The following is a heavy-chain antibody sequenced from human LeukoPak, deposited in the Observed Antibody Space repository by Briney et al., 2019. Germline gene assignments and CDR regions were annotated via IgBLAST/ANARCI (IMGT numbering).Heavy chain of an antibody. CDR1: GFTFSSSG. J-gene: IGHJ4*02. CDR2: IWYDGSNK. V-gene: IGHV3-33*01. CDR3: AREQSRRRKHLGHYFDY. D-gene: IGHD7-27*01. Sequence: PGRSLRLSCAASGFTFSSSGMHWVRQAPGKGLEWVGVIWYDGSNKYYADSVKGRFTISRDNSKNTLYLQMNSLRAEDTAVYYCAREQSRRRKHLGHYFDYWGQGTLVTVSS.